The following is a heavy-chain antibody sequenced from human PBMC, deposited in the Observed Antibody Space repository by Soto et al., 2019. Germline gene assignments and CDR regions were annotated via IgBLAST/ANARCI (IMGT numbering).Heavy chain of an antibody. CDR3: ARDRYPNNYYYDSSGYYYTGAVYDY. V-gene: IGHV1-2*04. J-gene: IGHJ4*02. CDR1: GYTFTGYY. CDR2: INPNSGGT. D-gene: IGHD3-22*01. Sequence: ASVKVYCKASGYTFTGYYMHWVRQAPGQGLEWMGWINPNSGGTNYAQKFQGWVTMTRDTSISTAYMELSRLRSDDTAVYYCARDRYPNNYYYDSSGYYYTGAVYDYWGQGTLVTVSS.